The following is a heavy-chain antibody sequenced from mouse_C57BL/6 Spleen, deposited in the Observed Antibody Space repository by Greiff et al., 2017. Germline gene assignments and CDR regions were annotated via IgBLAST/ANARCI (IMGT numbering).Heavy chain of an antibody. CDR1: GFTFSDYG. V-gene: IGHV5-17*01. D-gene: IGHD2-12*01. J-gene: IGHJ2*01. Sequence: EVHLVESGGGLVKPGGSLKLSCAASGFTFSDYGMHWVRQAPEKGLEWVAYISSGSSTIYYADTVKGRFTISRDNAKTTLFLQMTSRRSEDTAREYGARGDDGGDCDYWGQGTTLTVSS. CDR3: ARGDDGGDCDY. CDR2: ISSGSSTI.